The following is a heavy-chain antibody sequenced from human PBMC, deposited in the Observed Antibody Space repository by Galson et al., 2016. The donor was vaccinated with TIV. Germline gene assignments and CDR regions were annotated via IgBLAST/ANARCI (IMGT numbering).Heavy chain of an antibody. CDR2: ISTNNGDR. CDR3: ARGRYSNHGTDV. D-gene: IGHD6-13*01. Sequence: SVKVSCKASGYSFTSYGISWVRQAPGQGPEWMGWISTNNGDRKYVQKFQARVIMTTDTSTTTAFMELRSLKSDDTAVYYCARGRYSNHGTDVWGQGTTVTVSS. J-gene: IGHJ6*02. V-gene: IGHV1-18*01. CDR1: GYSFTSYG.